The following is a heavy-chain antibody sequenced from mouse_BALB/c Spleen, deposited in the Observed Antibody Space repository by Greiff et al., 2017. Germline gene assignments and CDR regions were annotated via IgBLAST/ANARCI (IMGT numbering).Heavy chain of an antibody. CDR3: ARGSYGNYWFAY. V-gene: IGHV2-9*02. Sequence: VQLQQSGPGLVAPSQSLSITCTVSGFSLTSYGVHWVRQPPGKGLEWLGVIWAGGSTNYNSALMSRLSISKDNSKSQVFLKMNSLQTDDTAMYYCARGSYGNYWFAYWGQGTLVTVSA. CDR1: GFSLTSYG. CDR2: IWAGGST. D-gene: IGHD2-1*01. J-gene: IGHJ3*01.